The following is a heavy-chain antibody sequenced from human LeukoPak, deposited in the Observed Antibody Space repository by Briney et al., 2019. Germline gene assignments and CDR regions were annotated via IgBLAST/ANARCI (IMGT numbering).Heavy chain of an antibody. V-gene: IGHV4-34*01. Sequence: SETLSLTCAVYGGSFSGYYWSWIRQPPGKGLEWIGEINHSGSTNYNPSLKSRVTISVDTSKNPFSLKLSSVTAADTAVYYCASRTFDSSGYNFDYWGQGTLVTVSS. J-gene: IGHJ4*02. CDR1: GGSFSGYY. D-gene: IGHD3-22*01. CDR2: INHSGST. CDR3: ASRTFDSSGYNFDY.